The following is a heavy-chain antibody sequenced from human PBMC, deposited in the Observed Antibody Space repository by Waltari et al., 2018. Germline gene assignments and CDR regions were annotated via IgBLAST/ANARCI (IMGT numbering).Heavy chain of an antibody. CDR1: GFTFSSDW. CDR2: IKHDVSAK. V-gene: IGHV3-7*01. Sequence: EVQLVESGGGLVQPGGSLRLSCAASGFTFSSDWMTWVRQATGKGLDWLAQIKHDVSAKYYVDSVKGRFTISRDNAKNSLYLQMNSLRAEDTAVFYCARGGAYSGGDYWGQGTLVTVSS. J-gene: IGHJ4*02. D-gene: IGHD2-15*01. CDR3: ARGGAYSGGDY.